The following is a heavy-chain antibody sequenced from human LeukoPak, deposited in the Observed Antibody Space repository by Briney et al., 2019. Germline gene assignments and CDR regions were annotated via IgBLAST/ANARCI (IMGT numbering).Heavy chain of an antibody. D-gene: IGHD3-16*01. CDR1: GYTFTGYY. CDR3: ARVRGARGPIDY. Sequence: ASVKVSCKASGYTFTGYYMHWVRQAPGQGLEWMGWINPNSGGTNYAQKFQGRVTMTRDTSICTAYMELSRLRSDDTAVYYCARVRGARGPIDYWGQGTLVTVSS. CDR2: INPNSGGT. V-gene: IGHV1-2*02. J-gene: IGHJ4*02.